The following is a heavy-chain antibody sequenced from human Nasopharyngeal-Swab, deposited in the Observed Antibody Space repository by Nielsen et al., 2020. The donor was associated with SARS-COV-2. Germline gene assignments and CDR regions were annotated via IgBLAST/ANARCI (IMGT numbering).Heavy chain of an antibody. CDR2: IKSKVDGGRT. CDR3: STKKYRSGDDR. Sequence: GESLKISCVASGFTFNDVGMHWVRQAPGKGLEWVGRIKSKVDGGRTDYAAHVKDRLIISRDDSKNMLYVQMNSLRTEDTAVYYCSTKKYRSGDDRWGQGTLVTVSS. CDR1: GFTFNDVG. D-gene: IGHD3-3*01. J-gene: IGHJ5*02. V-gene: IGHV3-15*01.